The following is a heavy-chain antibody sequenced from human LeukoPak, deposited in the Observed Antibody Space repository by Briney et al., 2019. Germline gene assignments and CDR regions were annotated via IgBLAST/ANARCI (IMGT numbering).Heavy chain of an antibody. CDR2: ITTGGPNT. V-gene: IGHV3-23*01. D-gene: IGHD7-27*01. J-gene: IGHJ4*02. CDR1: GFTFSSYT. CDR3: AKDGGLWVSGHWGDS. Sequence: PGGSLRLSCTASGFTFSSYTMSWVRQAPGKGLKWVSTITTGGPNTYYADSVKGRFTVSRDDSKITLYLQMNRLRAEDTAVYYCAKDGGLWVSGHWGDSWGRGTLVTVSS.